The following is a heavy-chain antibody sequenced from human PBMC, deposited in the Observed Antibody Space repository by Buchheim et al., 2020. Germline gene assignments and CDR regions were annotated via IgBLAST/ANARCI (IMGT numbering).Heavy chain of an antibody. D-gene: IGHD3-16*02. CDR3: VKVAGDLWGTSRYYAD. Sequence: EVQLLESGGGLVQPGGSLRLSCAASGFTFSTYAMNWVRQAPGKGLECVSVITGSRGSTYYADSVKGRFTISRDTSKNTLYLQMNSLRAEDTAIYYCVKVAGDLWGTSRYYADWGQGTL. J-gene: IGHJ4*02. CDR2: ITGSRGST. V-gene: IGHV3-23*01. CDR1: GFTFSTYA.